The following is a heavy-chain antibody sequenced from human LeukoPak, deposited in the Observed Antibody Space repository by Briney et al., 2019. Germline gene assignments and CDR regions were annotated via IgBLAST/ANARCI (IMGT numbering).Heavy chain of an antibody. CDR2: IIPIFGTA. J-gene: IGHJ6*02. Sequence: SVKVSCKASGGTFSSYAISWVRQAPGQGLEWMGGIIPIFGTANYAQKFQGRVTITADESTSTAYMVLSSLRSEDTAVYYCGSVIGFGIYYYYGMDDWGQGTTVTVSS. CDR3: GSVIGFGIYYYYGMDD. V-gene: IGHV1-69*13. D-gene: IGHD3-10*01. CDR1: GGTFSSYA.